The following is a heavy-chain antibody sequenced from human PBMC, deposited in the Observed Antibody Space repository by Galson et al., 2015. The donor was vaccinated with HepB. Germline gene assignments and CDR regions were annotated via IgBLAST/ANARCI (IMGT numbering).Heavy chain of an antibody. D-gene: IGHD6-13*01. CDR3: ARDLAAAGTSGAFDI. V-gene: IGHV1-3*01. Sequence: SVKVSCKASGYTFTSYAIHWVRQAPGQRLEWMGWINAGNGNTKYSQKFQGRVTITRDTSASTAYMELSSLRSEDTAVYYCARDLAAAGTSGAFDIWGQGTMVTVSS. J-gene: IGHJ3*02. CDR1: GYTFTSYA. CDR2: INAGNGNT.